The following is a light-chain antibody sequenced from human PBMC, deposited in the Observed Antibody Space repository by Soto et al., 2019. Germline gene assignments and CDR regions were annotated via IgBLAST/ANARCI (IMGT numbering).Light chain of an antibody. CDR1: RTNIGAGYD. CDR2: GNS. V-gene: IGLV1-40*01. J-gene: IGLJ1*01. CDR3: QSYDSSLSYV. Sequence: QSVLTQPPSVSGAPGQRVTISCTGSRTNIGAGYDVHWYQHLPGTTPKLLIYGNSNRPSGVPDRFSGSKSGTSASLAITGLQAEDEADYYCQSYDSSLSYVFGNGTKLTVL.